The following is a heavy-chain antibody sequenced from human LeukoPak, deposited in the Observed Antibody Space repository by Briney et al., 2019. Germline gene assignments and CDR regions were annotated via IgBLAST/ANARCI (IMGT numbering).Heavy chain of an antibody. CDR3: VPDCSSTACLFGY. CDR2: INPNSGGT. D-gene: IGHD2-2*01. V-gene: IGHV1-2*06. Sequence: ASVKVSCKASGYTFTDYWIHWVRQAPGQGLDWMGRINPNSGGTNYAQKLQGRVTMTRDTSISTAYMELSRLTSDDTAVFYCVPDCSSTACLFGYWGQGTLVTVSS. CDR1: GYTFTDYW. J-gene: IGHJ4*02.